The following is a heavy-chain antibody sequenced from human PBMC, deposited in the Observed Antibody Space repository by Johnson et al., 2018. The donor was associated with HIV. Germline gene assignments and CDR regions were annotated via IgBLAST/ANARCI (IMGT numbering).Heavy chain of an antibody. J-gene: IGHJ3*02. CDR1: GFTFDDYG. Sequence: MQLVESGGGVVRPGGSLRLSCVASGFTFDDYGMSWVRQAPGKGLEWVSGINWNGGSTGYTDSVKGRFTISRDNAKNSLYLQMNTLRPEDTALYYCAKDLVVINVRYAFHIWGQGTMVTVS. V-gene: IGHV3-20*04. D-gene: IGHD3-22*01. CDR3: AKDLVVINVRYAFHI. CDR2: INWNGGST.